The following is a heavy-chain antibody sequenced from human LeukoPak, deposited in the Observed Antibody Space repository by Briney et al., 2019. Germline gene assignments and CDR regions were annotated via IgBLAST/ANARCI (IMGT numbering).Heavy chain of an antibody. J-gene: IGHJ4*02. CDR1: GITFSSYG. D-gene: IGHD1-26*01. CDR2: ISYDGSNK. V-gene: IGHV3-30*18. CDR3: AKDSGEYSGSYFAFDY. Sequence: GGSLRLSCAASGITFSSYGMHWVRQAPGKGLEWVAVISYDGSNKYYADSVKGRFTISRDNSKNTLYLQMNSLRAEDTAVYYCAKDSGEYSGSYFAFDYWGQGTLVTVSS.